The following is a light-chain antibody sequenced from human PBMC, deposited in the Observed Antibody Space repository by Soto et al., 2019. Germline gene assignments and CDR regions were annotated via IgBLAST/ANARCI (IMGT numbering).Light chain of an antibody. J-gene: IGKJ4*01. CDR2: DAS. CDR1: QSVSSY. V-gene: IGKV3-11*01. Sequence: EIVLTQSPATLSLSPGERATLSCRASQSVSSYVAWYQSKPGQAPRLLMYDASNRVIGIPARFSGSGSGTHLSLTISSLEPEDFAIYYCQHRSNCPLTFGGGTTVEI. CDR3: QHRSNCPLT.